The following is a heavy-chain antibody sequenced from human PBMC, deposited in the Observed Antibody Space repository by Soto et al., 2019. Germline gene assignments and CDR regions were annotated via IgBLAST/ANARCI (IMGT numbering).Heavy chain of an antibody. J-gene: IGHJ6*02. V-gene: IGHV3-15*07. CDR3: TTDNRVPLSSSWSPDYYYGMDV. CDR2: IKSKTDGGTT. CDR1: GFTFSNAW. D-gene: IGHD6-13*01. Sequence: GGSLRLSCAASGFTFSNAWMNWVRQAPGKGLEWVGRIKSKTDGGTTDYAAPVKGRFTIYKDDSKNTLYLQMNSLKTEDTAVYYCTTDNRVPLSSSWSPDYYYGMDVWGQGTTVTVSS.